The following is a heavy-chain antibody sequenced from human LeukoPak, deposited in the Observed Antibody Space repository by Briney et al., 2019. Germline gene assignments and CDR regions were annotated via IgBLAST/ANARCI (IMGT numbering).Heavy chain of an antibody. CDR3: ARGFWGYSGYYYGMDV. J-gene: IGHJ6*02. V-gene: IGHV4-61*01. CDR1: GGSVSSGSYY. D-gene: IGHD5-12*01. Sequence: SETLSLTCTVSGGSVSSGSYYWSWIRQPPGKGLEWIGYIYYSGSTNYNPSLKSRVTISVDTSKNQFSLKLSSVTAADTAVYYCARGFWGYSGYYYGMDVWGQGTTVTVSS. CDR2: IYYSGST.